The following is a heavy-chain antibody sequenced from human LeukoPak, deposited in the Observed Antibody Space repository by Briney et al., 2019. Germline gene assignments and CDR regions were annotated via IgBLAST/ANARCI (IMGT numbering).Heavy chain of an antibody. Sequence: GASVKVSCKVSGYTLTELSMHWVRQAPGKGLEWMGGFDPEDGETIYAQKSQGRVTMTEDTSTDTAYMELSSLRSEDTAVYYCATDSCYYDSSGYYNCYFDYWGQGTLVTVSS. D-gene: IGHD3-22*01. V-gene: IGHV1-24*01. CDR1: GYTLTELS. CDR2: FDPEDGET. J-gene: IGHJ4*02. CDR3: ATDSCYYDSSGYYNCYFDY.